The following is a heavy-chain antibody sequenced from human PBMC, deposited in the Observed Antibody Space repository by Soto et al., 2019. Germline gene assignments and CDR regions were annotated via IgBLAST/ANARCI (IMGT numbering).Heavy chain of an antibody. D-gene: IGHD6-13*01. V-gene: IGHV1-46*01. J-gene: IGHJ4*02. Sequence: QVQLMQSGAEVKKPGASVKLSCRTSGYTFTHYYIHWVRQAPGQGLEWLGIINPASGSTNYAQDFQGRVTLTMDTSTTTVSMELSGLRAEDTAIFYCARDLAAGDHWGQGTLLTVSS. CDR1: GYTFTHYY. CDR3: ARDLAAGDH. CDR2: INPASGST.